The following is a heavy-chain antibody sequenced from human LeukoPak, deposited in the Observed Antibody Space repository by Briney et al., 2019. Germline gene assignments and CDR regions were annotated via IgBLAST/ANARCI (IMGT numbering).Heavy chain of an antibody. D-gene: IGHD2-15*01. V-gene: IGHV4-34*01. CDR1: GGFFSGYY. Sequence: NPSETLSLTCAVYGGFFSGYYWSWIRQPPGKGLEWIGEINHSGSTNYNPSLKSRVTISVDTSKNQFSLKLSSVTAADTAVYYCARRRVVVVAATVPSLKRYWYFDLWGRGTLVTVSS. CDR3: ARRRVVVVAATVPSLKRYWYFDL. J-gene: IGHJ2*01. CDR2: INHSGST.